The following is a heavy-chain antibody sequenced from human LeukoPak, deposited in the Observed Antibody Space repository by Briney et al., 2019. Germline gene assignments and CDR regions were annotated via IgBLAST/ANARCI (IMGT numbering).Heavy chain of an antibody. D-gene: IGHD6-19*01. J-gene: IGHJ5*02. CDR1: GGPFSGYY. CDR2: INHSGST. Sequence: PSETLSLTCAVYGGPFSGYYWSWIRQPPGKGLEWVGEINHSGSTNYNPSLKSRVTISVDTSKNQFSLKLSSVTAADTAVYYCAREWGYSSGNWFDPWGQGTLVTVSS. CDR3: AREWGYSSGNWFDP. V-gene: IGHV4-34*01.